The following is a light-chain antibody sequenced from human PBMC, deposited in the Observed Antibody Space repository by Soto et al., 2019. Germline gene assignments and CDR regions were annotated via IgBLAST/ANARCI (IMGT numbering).Light chain of an antibody. CDR3: QQYDYSSGYN. J-gene: IGKJ2*01. V-gene: IGKV3-20*01. Sequence: EIVLTQSPGTLPLSPGERATLSCRASQSVTNNYLARYHQKPVQPPRRLLYTTSPRTPGIPDRFSGSGSGTDFTLTISRLEPADFAVYYCQQYDYSSGYNFGRGTKLEIK. CDR2: TTS. CDR1: QSVTNNY.